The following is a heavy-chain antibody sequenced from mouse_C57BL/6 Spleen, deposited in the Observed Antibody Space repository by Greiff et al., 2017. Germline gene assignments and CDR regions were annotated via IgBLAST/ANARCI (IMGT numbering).Heavy chain of an antibody. CDR1: GYTFTSYW. Sequence: QVQLQQPGAELVKPGASVKLSCKASGYTFTSYWMQWVKQRPGQGLEWIGEIDPSDSYTNYNQKFKGKATLTVDTSSSTAYMQLSSLTSEDSAVYCCATRVKRYFDVWGTGTTVTVSS. J-gene: IGHJ1*03. D-gene: IGHD2-1*01. CDR2: IDPSDSYT. V-gene: IGHV1-50*01. CDR3: ATRVKRYFDV.